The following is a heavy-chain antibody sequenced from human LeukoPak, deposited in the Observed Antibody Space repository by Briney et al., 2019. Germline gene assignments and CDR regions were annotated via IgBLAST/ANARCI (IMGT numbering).Heavy chain of an antibody. V-gene: IGHV3-7*01. Sequence: GSLRLSCAASGFTFSSHGMHWVRQAPGKGLEWVANIKQDGSEKYYVDSVKGRFTISRDNAKNSLYLQMNSLRAEDTAVYYCARSHELWVTFDYWGQGTLVTVSS. D-gene: IGHD2-21*01. CDR1: GFTFSSHG. CDR2: IKQDGSEK. CDR3: ARSHELWVTFDY. J-gene: IGHJ4*02.